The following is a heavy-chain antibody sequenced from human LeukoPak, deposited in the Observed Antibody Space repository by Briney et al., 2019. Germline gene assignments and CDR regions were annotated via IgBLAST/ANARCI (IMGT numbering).Heavy chain of an antibody. Sequence: PGGSLRLSCAASGFTFSSYSMNWVRQAPGKGLEWVSSISSSSSYIYYADTVKGRFTISGDNAKNSLYLQMNSLRAEDTAVYYCARAHYCSGGSCYLDYWGQGTLVTVSS. CDR1: GFTFSSYS. CDR3: ARAHYCSGGSCYLDY. CDR2: ISSSSSYI. V-gene: IGHV3-21*01. D-gene: IGHD2-15*01. J-gene: IGHJ4*02.